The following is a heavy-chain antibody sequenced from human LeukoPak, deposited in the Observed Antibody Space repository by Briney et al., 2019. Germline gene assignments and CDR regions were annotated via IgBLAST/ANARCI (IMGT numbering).Heavy chain of an antibody. D-gene: IGHD5-12*01. CDR1: GGSISSYY. CDR3: ARDRPFYSGYVRDYYYYYMDV. Sequence: SETLSLTCTVSGGSISSYYWSWIRQPPGKRLEWIGRIYTSGSTNYNPSLKSRVTISVDTSKNQFSLKLSSVTAADTAVYYCARDRPFYSGYVRDYYYYYMDVWGKGTTVTISS. CDR2: IYTSGST. J-gene: IGHJ6*03. V-gene: IGHV4-4*08.